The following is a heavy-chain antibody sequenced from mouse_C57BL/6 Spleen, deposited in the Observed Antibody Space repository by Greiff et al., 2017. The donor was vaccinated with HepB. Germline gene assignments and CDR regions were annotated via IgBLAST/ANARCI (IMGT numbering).Heavy chain of an antibody. CDR3: ARALYYDYDAGLDY. D-gene: IGHD2-4*01. CDR1: GYTFTSYT. J-gene: IGHJ2*01. V-gene: IGHV1-4*01. CDR2: INPSSGYT. Sequence: QVQLQQSGAELARPGASVKMSCKASGYTFTSYTMHWVKQRPGQGLEWIGYINPSSGYTKYNQKFKDKATLTADKASSTAYMQLSSLTSEDSAVYYCARALYYDYDAGLDYWGQGTTLTVSS.